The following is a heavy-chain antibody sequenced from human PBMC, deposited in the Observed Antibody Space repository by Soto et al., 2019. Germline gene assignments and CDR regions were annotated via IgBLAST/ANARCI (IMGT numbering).Heavy chain of an antibody. V-gene: IGHV5-51*01. Sequence: ESLKISCKGSGYSFTSYWIGWVRQMPGKGLEWMGIIYPGDSDTRYSPSFQGQVTISADKSISTAYLQWSSLKASDTAMYYCARAMISCTNGVCYFFDYWGQGTLVTVSS. D-gene: IGHD2-8*01. CDR2: IYPGDSDT. CDR1: GYSFTSYW. CDR3: ARAMISCTNGVCYFFDY. J-gene: IGHJ4*02.